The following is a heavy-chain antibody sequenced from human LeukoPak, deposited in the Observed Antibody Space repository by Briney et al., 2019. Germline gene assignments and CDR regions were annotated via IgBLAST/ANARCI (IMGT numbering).Heavy chain of an antibody. V-gene: IGHV1-2*06. D-gene: IGHD6-19*01. J-gene: IGHJ4*02. Sequence: ASVKVSCKASGYTFTGYYMHWVRQAPGQGREWMGRINPNSGGTNYAQKFQGRVTMTRDTSISTAYMELSRLRSDDTAVYYCARDQGYSSGWYGELSDYWGQGTLVTVSS. CDR3: ARDQGYSSGWYGELSDY. CDR1: GYTFTGYY. CDR2: INPNSGGT.